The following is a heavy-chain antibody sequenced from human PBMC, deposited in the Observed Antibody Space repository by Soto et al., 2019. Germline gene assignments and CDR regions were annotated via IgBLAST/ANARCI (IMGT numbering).Heavy chain of an antibody. CDR3: ARGDSTDCSNGVCSFFYNHDMDV. D-gene: IGHD2-8*01. CDR1: GYSFTDYH. Sequence: QVQLVQSGAEVKKPGASVKVSCKASGYSFTDYHIHWVRQAPGQGLEWLGRINPKSGGTSTAQKFQGWVTMTTDTSISTGSMELTRLTSDDTAIYYCARGDSTDCSNGVCSFFYNHDMDVWGQGTTVTVS. CDR2: INPKSGGT. J-gene: IGHJ6*02. V-gene: IGHV1-2*04.